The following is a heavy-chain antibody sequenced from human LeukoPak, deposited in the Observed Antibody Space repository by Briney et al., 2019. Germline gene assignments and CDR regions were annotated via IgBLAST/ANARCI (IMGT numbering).Heavy chain of an antibody. CDR1: GGSISSYY. D-gene: IGHD4-17*01. CDR2: IYCSGST. J-gene: IGHJ3*02. V-gene: IGHV4-59*01. Sequence: SETLSLTCTVSGGSISSYYWSWIRQPPGKGLEWIGYIYCSGSTNYNPSLKSRVTISVDTSKNQFSLKLSSVTAADTAVYYCARDQGLDDYGDLDAFDIWGQGTMVTVSS. CDR3: ARDQGLDDYGDLDAFDI.